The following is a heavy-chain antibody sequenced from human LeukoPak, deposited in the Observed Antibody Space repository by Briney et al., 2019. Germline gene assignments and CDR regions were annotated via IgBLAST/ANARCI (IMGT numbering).Heavy chain of an antibody. Sequence: SETLSLTCTVSDYSISTGFYWGWIRQPPGKGLDWTGIIFHSGSTYYNPSLESRVTISVDTSKNQFSLKLSSVTATDTAVYYCARLVDIVARYYFDYWGQGTLVTVSS. V-gene: IGHV4-38-2*02. CDR2: IFHSGST. D-gene: IGHD5-12*01. J-gene: IGHJ4*02. CDR3: ARLVDIVARYYFDY. CDR1: DYSISTGFY.